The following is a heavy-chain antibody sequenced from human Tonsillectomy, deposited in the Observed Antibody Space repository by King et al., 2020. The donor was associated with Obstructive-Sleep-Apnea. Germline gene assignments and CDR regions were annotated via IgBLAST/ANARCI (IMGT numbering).Heavy chain of an antibody. Sequence: VQLVESGGGLVQPGGSLRLSCAASGFTFSNYALSWVRQAPGKGLEWVSVIGGSDGDTRYADSVVGRFTISRDNSKNTLYLEMNSLRAEDTAVYYCAKDRYCSGGGCYTDAFDVWGQGTMVTVSS. CDR3: AKDRYCSGGGCYTDAFDV. J-gene: IGHJ3*01. CDR2: IGGSDGDT. D-gene: IGHD2-15*01. V-gene: IGHV3-23*04. CDR1: GFTFSNYA.